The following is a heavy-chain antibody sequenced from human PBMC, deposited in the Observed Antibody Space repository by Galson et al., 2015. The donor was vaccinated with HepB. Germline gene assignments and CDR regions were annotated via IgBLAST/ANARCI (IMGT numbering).Heavy chain of an antibody. V-gene: IGHV3-15*01. Sequence: SLRLSCAASGFTFTNAWMSWVRQAPGKGLECVGRIRSNTDGGTRNYAAPVKGRFTISRDDSKRTLFLQMNSLKTEDTGVYYCTTEIVATLFSWFDPWGQGALVTVSS. D-gene: IGHD5-12*01. CDR1: GFTFTNAW. CDR2: IRSNTDGGTR. J-gene: IGHJ5*02. CDR3: TTEIVATLFSWFDP.